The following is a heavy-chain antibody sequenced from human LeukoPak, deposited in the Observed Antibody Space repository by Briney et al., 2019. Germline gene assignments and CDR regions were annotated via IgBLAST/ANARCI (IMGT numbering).Heavy chain of an antibody. D-gene: IGHD3-22*01. CDR3: ARVGYYDSSDAFDI. CDR2: IYYSGIT. J-gene: IGHJ3*02. V-gene: IGHV4-59*12. CDR1: GGSISSYY. Sequence: SETLSLTCTVSGGSISSYYWSWIRQPPGKGLEWIGYIYYSGITNYNPSLKSRVTISVDRSKNQFSLKLSSVTAADTAVYYCARVGYYDSSDAFDIWGQGTMVTVSS.